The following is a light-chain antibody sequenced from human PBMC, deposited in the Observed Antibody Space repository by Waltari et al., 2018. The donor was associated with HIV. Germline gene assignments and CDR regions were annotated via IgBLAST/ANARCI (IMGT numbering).Light chain of an antibody. CDR1: HLGDKY. CDR2: QDS. Sequence: SYELTQPPSVSVSPAPTASITCSGDHLGDKYACWYQQKPGQSPVLVIYQDSKRPSGIPERFSGSNSGNTATLTISGTQAMDEADYYCQAWDSSTRVFGGGTKLTVL. V-gene: IGLV3-1*01. J-gene: IGLJ3*02. CDR3: QAWDSSTRV.